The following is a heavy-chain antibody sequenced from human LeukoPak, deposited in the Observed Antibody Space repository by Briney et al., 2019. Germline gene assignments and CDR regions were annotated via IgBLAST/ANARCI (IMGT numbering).Heavy chain of an antibody. CDR1: GFTFSNAW. J-gene: IGHJ4*02. Sequence: GWFVRLSCAASGFTFSNAWMSWVRQAPGKGLEWVGRIKSKTDGGTTDYAGPVKGRFTISRDDSKNTLYLQMNSLKTEDTAVYYCTSLSSGWYRTDYWGQGTLVTVSS. CDR3: TSLSSGWYRTDY. CDR2: IKSKTDGGTT. V-gene: IGHV3-15*01. D-gene: IGHD6-19*01.